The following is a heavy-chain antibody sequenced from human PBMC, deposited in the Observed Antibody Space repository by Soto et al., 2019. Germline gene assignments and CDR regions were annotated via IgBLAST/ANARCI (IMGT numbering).Heavy chain of an antibody. CDR3: ARVSPRKLTHPYYGMDV. CDR1: GGSVKSPDHC. CDR2: VYYGGGT. J-gene: IGHJ6*02. V-gene: IGHV4-30-4*01. D-gene: IGHD2-21*01. Sequence: SEPLSHSGSVAGGSVKSPDHCWSMISQPPGKGLEWIGYVYYGGGTDYSPALKSRVNISVDTSKSRFSLKLSSVTAADTAVYYCARVSPRKLTHPYYGMDVWGQGPTGTGSS.